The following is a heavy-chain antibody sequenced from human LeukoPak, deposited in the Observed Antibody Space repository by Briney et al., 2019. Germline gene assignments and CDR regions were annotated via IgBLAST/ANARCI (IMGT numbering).Heavy chain of an antibody. Sequence: ASVKVSCKASGYTFTSYYMHWVRQAPGQGLEWMGIINPSGGSTSYAQKFQGRVTMTRDTSTSTVYMELSSLRSEDTAVYYCARDREGSVVVVPAAVLLWFGEYAYYGMDVWGQGTLVTVSS. V-gene: IGHV1-46*01. D-gene: IGHD3-10*01. CDR2: INPSGGST. J-gene: IGHJ6*02. CDR1: GYTFTSYY. CDR3: ARDREGSVVVVPAAVLLWFGEYAYYGMDV.